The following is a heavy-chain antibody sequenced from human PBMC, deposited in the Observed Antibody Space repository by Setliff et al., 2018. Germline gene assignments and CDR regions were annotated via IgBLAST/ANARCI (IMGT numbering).Heavy chain of an antibody. D-gene: IGHD6-13*01. V-gene: IGHV3-64*04. Sequence: PGGSLRLSCSASGFTFNTYTMHWVRQAPGKGLEYVSSIGPNGGSTYYANSVKGRFTISRDSSKNTLYLQMNSLRAEDTAVYYCASYGSWYERAYYYGMDVWGQGTTVTVSS. CDR1: GFTFNTYT. J-gene: IGHJ6*02. CDR2: IGPNGGST. CDR3: ASYGSWYERAYYYGMDV.